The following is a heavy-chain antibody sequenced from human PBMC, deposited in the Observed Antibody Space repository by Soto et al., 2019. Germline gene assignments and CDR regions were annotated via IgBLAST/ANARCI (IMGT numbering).Heavy chain of an antibody. CDR1: GFTVSSKY. V-gene: IGHV3-66*01. Sequence: HPGGSLRLSCAASGFTVSSKYMSWVRQAPGKGLEWVSLIQSGGPTYYADSVKGRFTISRDTSENTVHLQMDSLRAEDTAVYYCARDDVLCDGGRCYGVPLDVWGQGTTVTVSS. CDR3: ARDDVLCDGGRCYGVPLDV. CDR2: IQSGGPT. J-gene: IGHJ6*02. D-gene: IGHD2-15*01.